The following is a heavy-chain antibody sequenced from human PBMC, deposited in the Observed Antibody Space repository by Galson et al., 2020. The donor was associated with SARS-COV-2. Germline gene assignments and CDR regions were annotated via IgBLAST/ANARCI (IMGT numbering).Heavy chain of an antibody. CDR3: ARAPDYYYYYMDV. CDR1: GFTFSSYS. Sequence: GESLKLSCAASGFTFSSYSMNWVRQAPGKGLEWVSSISSSSSYIYYADSVKGRFTISRDNAKNSLYLQMNSLRAEDTAVYYCARAPDYYYYYMDVWGKGTTVTISS. J-gene: IGHJ6*03. V-gene: IGHV3-21*01. CDR2: ISSSSSYI.